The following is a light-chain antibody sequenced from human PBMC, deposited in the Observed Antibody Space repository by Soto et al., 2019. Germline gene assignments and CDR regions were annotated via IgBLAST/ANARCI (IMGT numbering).Light chain of an antibody. CDR1: QGISNF. J-gene: IGKJ3*01. Sequence: DIQMTQSPTSLSASVGDRVTTTCQASQGISNFVAWYQQKPGKAPKLLIYAASTLQSGVPSRFSGSGSGTDFTLTINSLQTEDVATYSCQKYSSVPVFGPGTKVEIK. CDR2: AAS. V-gene: IGKV1-27*01. CDR3: QKYSSVPV.